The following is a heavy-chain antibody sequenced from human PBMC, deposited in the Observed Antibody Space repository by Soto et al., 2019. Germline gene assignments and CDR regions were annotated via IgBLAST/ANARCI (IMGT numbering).Heavy chain of an antibody. CDR2: INPNSGGT. CDR3: ARVGPARYYYDSSGHNWFDP. CDR1: GYTFTGYY. J-gene: IGHJ5*02. D-gene: IGHD3-22*01. Sequence: ASVKVSCKASGYTFTGYYMHWVRQAPGQGLEWMGWINPNSGGTNYAQKFQGRVTMTRDTSISTAYMELSRLRSDDTAVYYCARVGPARYYYDSSGHNWFDPWGQGTLVTVSS. V-gene: IGHV1-2*02.